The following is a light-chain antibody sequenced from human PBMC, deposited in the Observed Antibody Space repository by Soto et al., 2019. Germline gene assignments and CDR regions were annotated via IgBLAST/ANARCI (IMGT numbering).Light chain of an antibody. V-gene: IGKV1-5*03. J-gene: IGKJ4*01. CDR1: QNVNGW. CDR2: KTS. CDR3: QQYKSFSLT. Sequence: DIQMTQPPSTLSASVGDRVTITCRASQNVNGWLAWYQQKPGKAPKLLIYKTSNLESGVPSRFSGSGSGTEFSLTISSLQPDDFATYYCQQYKSFSLTFGGGT.